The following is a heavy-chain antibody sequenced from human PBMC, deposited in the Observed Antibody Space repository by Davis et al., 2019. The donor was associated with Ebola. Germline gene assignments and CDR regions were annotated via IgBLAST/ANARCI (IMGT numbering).Heavy chain of an antibody. V-gene: IGHV1-46*03. CDR3: ARDHEQWLARYYFDY. J-gene: IGHJ4*02. Sequence: ASVKVSCKASGYTFTSYYMHWVRQAPGQGLEWMGIINPSGGSTSYAQKFQGRVTMTRDTSTSTVYMELSSLRSEDTAVYYCARDHEQWLARYYFDYWGQGTLVTVSS. CDR1: GYTFTSYY. CDR2: INPSGGST. D-gene: IGHD6-19*01.